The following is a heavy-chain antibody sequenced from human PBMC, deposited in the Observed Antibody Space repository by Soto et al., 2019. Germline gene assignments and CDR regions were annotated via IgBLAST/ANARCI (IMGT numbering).Heavy chain of an antibody. V-gene: IGHV3-7*01. CDR1: GFTFSSYW. CDR2: IKQDGSEK. Sequence: GGSLRLSCAASGFTFSSYWMSWVRQAPGKGLEWVANIKQDGSEKYYVDSVKGRFTISRDNAKNSVYLEMNSLRDEDTAVYYCARDGVGATTFFGFLDHWGQGTLVTVSS. D-gene: IGHD1-26*01. J-gene: IGHJ4*02. CDR3: ARDGVGATTFFGFLDH.